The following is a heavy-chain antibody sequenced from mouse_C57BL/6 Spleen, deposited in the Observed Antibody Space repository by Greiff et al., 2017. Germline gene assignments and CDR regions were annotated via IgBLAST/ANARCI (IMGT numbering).Heavy chain of an antibody. D-gene: IGHD2-4*01. CDR1: GYSITSGYY. J-gene: IGHJ2*01. Sequence: EVQLQESGPGLVKPSQSLSLTCSVTGYSITSGYYWNWIRQFPGNKLEWMGYISYDGSNNYNPSLKNRISITRDTSKNQFFLKLKSVTTEDTATYYCAREGYYDALYYFDYWGQGTTLTVSS. CDR3: AREGYYDALYYFDY. CDR2: ISYDGSN. V-gene: IGHV3-6*01.